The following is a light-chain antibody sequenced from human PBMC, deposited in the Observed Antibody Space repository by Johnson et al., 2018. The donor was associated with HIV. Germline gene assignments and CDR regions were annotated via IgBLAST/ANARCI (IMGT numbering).Light chain of an antibody. J-gene: IGLJ1*01. CDR3: GTWDSSLNAYV. Sequence: QSVLTQPPSVSAAPGQKVTISCSGSSSNIGNNYVSWYQQLPRTVPKLLIYDNNKRPSGIPDRVSGSKSGTSATLGITGLQTGDEADYYCGTWDSSLNAYVFGTGTKVTVL. CDR2: DNN. CDR1: SSNIGNNY. V-gene: IGLV1-51*01.